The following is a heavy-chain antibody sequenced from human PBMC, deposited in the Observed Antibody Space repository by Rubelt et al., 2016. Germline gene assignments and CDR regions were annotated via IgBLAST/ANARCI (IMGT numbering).Heavy chain of an antibody. CDR2: ISSDGSDI. Sequence: GGGVVQPGRSLRLSCAASGFSFRNFGMHWVRQAPGTGLEWVALISSDGSDIYYTDSVKGRFTISRDNSKNTLFRQMNSLRAEDAAVYHCAKKGHGGKPTDAFDIWGQGTMVTVSS. D-gene: IGHD4-23*01. CDR3: AKKGHGGKPTDAFDI. V-gene: IGHV3-33*06. CDR1: GFSFRNFG. J-gene: IGHJ3*02.